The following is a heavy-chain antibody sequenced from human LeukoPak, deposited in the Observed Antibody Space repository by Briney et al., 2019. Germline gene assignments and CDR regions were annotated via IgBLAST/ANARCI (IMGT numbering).Heavy chain of an antibody. V-gene: IGHV3-20*04. CDR3: ARGAYDSSGYYPYYFDY. CDR2: INWNGGST. Sequence: GGSLRLSCAASGFTFDDYGMSWVRQAPGKGLEGVSGINWNGGSTGYADSVKGRFTISRDNAKNSLYLQMNSLRAEDTALYYCARGAYDSSGYYPYYFDYWGQGTLVTVSS. J-gene: IGHJ4*02. CDR1: GFTFDDYG. D-gene: IGHD3-22*01.